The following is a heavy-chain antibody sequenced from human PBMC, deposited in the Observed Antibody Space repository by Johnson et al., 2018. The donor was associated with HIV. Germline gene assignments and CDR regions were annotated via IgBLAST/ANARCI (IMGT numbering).Heavy chain of an antibody. Sequence: QASGKGLEWVGRIRGRANTYATAYAASLKGSFTISRDDSTNTAYLQMNSLTPEDTAVYYCARSGRIHNNGWYWEANAFDIWGQGTMVTVSS. CDR3: ARSGRIHNNGWYWEANAFDI. CDR2: IRGRANTYAT. J-gene: IGHJ3*02. D-gene: IGHD6-19*01. V-gene: IGHV3-73*01.